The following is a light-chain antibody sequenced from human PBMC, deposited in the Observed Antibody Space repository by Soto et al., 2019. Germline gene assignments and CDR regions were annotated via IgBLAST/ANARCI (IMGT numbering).Light chain of an antibody. V-gene: IGKV1-5*03. CDR1: QSLSSW. J-gene: IGKJ3*01. CDR2: KAS. CDR3: QQYNSQFT. Sequence: DIQMTQSPSTLSASVGDRVNITCRASQSLSSWLAWYQQKPGKAPKLLIYKASSLESGVPSRFSGTGAGTEFTLTISSLQPDDFATYYCQQYNSQFTFGPGTKVDIK.